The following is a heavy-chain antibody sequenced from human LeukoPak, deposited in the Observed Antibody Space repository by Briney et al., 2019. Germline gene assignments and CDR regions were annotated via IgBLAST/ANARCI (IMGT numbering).Heavy chain of an antibody. J-gene: IGHJ3*02. Sequence: GGSLRLSCAASGFTFSSYSMNWVRQAPGKGLEWVSYISSSSSTIYYADSVKGRFTISRDNAKNSLYLQMNSLRAEDTAVYYCASMVRGEDAFDIWGQGTMVTVSS. CDR2: ISSSSSTI. D-gene: IGHD3-10*01. CDR1: GFTFSSYS. CDR3: ASMVRGEDAFDI. V-gene: IGHV3-48*01.